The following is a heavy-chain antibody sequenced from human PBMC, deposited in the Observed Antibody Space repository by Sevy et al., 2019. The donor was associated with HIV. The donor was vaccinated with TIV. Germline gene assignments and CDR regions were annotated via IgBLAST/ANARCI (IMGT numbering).Heavy chain of an antibody. D-gene: IGHD3-22*01. V-gene: IGHV3-23*01. CDR3: AEGGGGHYDPDEIGYYFYYYNMDV. CDR1: GFSFDSYG. CDR2: ISGSGTRT. J-gene: IGHJ6*03. Sequence: GGSLRLSCAVSGFSFDSYGMTWVRQAPGKGLEWVSGISGSGTRTYYADSVKGRFIISRDNSKNTLYLQMNGLRSEDTAIYYCAEGGGGHYDPDEIGYYFYYYNMDVWGKGTTVTVSS.